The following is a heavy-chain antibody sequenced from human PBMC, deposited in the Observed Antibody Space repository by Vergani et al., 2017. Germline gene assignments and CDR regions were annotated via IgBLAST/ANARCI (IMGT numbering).Heavy chain of an antibody. CDR2: ISWNSGSI. V-gene: IGHV3-9*01. CDR3: ATYSYGYLERGNYYMDV. D-gene: IGHD5-18*01. Sequence: EVQLVESGGGLVQPGRSLRLSCAASGFTFDDYAMHWVRQAPGKGLEWVLGISWNSGSIGYADSVKGRFTISRDNAKNSLYLQMNSLRAEDTALYYCATYSYGYLERGNYYMDVWGKGTTVTVSS. J-gene: IGHJ6*03. CDR1: GFTFDDYA.